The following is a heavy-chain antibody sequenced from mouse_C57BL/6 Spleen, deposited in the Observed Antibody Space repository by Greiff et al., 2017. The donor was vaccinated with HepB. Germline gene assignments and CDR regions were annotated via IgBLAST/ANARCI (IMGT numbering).Heavy chain of an antibody. J-gene: IGHJ4*01. Sequence: EVKLVESGGGLVKPGGSLKLSCAASGFTFSDYGMHWVRQAPEKGLEWVAYISSGSSTIYYADTVKGRFTISRDNAKNTLFLQMTSLRAEDTAMYYCARHRFMTTVADPYYAMDYWGQGTSVTVSS. CDR2: ISSGSSTI. D-gene: IGHD1-1*01. CDR1: GFTFSDYG. CDR3: ARHRFMTTVADPYYAMDY. V-gene: IGHV5-17*01.